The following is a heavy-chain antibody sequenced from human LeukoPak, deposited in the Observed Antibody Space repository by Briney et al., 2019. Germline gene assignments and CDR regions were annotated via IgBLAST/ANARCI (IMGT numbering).Heavy chain of an antibody. Sequence: PGGSLRLSCAASGFTFSSYSMNWVRQAPGKGLEWVSSISSSSSYIYYADSVKGRFTISRDNAKNSLYLQMNSLRAEDTAVYYCARAGTYDSSGYYYENAFDIWGQGTMVTVSS. V-gene: IGHV3-21*01. CDR3: ARAGTYDSSGYYYENAFDI. CDR1: GFTFSSYS. CDR2: ISSSSSYI. D-gene: IGHD3-22*01. J-gene: IGHJ3*02.